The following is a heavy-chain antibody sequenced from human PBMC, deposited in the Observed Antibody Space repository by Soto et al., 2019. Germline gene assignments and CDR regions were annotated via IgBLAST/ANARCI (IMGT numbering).Heavy chain of an antibody. J-gene: IGHJ6*03. D-gene: IGHD3-3*01. CDR3: AREKYYDFWSGFEQNDYYYYYYMDV. CDR2: ISSNGGST. V-gene: IGHV3-64*01. CDR1: GFTFSSYA. Sequence: GGSLRLPCAASGFTFSSYAMHWVRQAPGKGLEYVSAISSNGGSTYYANSVKGRFTISRDNSKNTLYLQMGSLRAEDMAVYYCAREKYYDFWSGFEQNDYYYYYYMDVWGKGTTVTVSS.